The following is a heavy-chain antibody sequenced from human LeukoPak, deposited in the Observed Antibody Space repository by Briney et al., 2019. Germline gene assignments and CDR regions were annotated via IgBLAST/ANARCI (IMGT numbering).Heavy chain of an antibody. Sequence: PSETLSLTCNVSGGPISGYFWSWIRQPPGKGLEWIGYIYYSGTTNYNPSVKSRITMSVDTSKSQFSLRLRSMTAADTAVYYCARGAYSSTWYSHPFDVWGQGTTVIVSS. CDR2: IYYSGTT. CDR3: ARGAYSSTWYSHPFDV. J-gene: IGHJ3*01. CDR1: GGPISGYF. D-gene: IGHD2/OR15-2a*01. V-gene: IGHV4-59*01.